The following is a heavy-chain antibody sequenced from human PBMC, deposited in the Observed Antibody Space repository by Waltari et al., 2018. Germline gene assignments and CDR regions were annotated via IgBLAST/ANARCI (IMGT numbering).Heavy chain of an antibody. CDR3: AKAEWGSSVYFDS. J-gene: IGHJ4*02. CDR2: ITYNGREK. D-gene: IGHD6-6*01. V-gene: IGHV3-30*18. CDR1: GFKFGDYG. Sequence: QVQLVQSGGGVVQPGRSLRLSWVASGFKFGDYGVHWVRQAPGKGLEWVAVITYNGREKYYADSVKGRFTISRDNSKNTLYLQMNSLRVEDTAVYYCAKAEWGSSVYFDSWGQGTLVTVSS.